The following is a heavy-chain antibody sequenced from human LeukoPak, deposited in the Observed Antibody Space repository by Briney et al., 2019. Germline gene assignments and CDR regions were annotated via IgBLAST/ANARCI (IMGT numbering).Heavy chain of an antibody. D-gene: IGHD4-17*01. CDR3: ARHVYGEGIVV. J-gene: IGHJ6*03. Sequence: KASETLSLTCTLSTGSLNGYYWGWIRHPHRKGLECIGYIHSSEGHAQNASLKSRLTISLDTSKNQFSLTLSSVTAADTAVYYCARHVYGEGIVVWGKGATVTVS. CDR1: TGSLNGYY. V-gene: IGHV4-59*08. CDR2: IHSSEGH.